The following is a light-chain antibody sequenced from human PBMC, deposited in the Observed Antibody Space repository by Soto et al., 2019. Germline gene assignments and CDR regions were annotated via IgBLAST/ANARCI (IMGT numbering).Light chain of an antibody. V-gene: IGKV3-11*01. CDR3: QMYNNWVGT. J-gene: IGKJ4*01. Sequence: EIVLTQSPATLSLSPGERATLSCRASQSVSSYLAWYQQKPGQAPRLLIYDASNRATGIPARFSGSGSGTDFTLTISSLEPEHFAVYYCQMYNNWVGTFGGGTKVDSK. CDR1: QSVSSY. CDR2: DAS.